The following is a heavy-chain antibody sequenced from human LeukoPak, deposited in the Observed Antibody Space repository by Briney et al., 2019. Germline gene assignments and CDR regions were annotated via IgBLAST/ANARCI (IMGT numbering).Heavy chain of an antibody. J-gene: IGHJ6*02. CDR3: AKDKGITMVRGVIPHYYYGMDV. V-gene: IGHV3-9*01. CDR2: ISWNSGSI. CDR1: GFTFDDYD. D-gene: IGHD3-10*01. Sequence: AGRSLRLSCAASGFTFDDYDMHWVRQAPGKGLEWVSGISWNSGSIGYADSVKGRFTISRDNAKNSLYLQMNSLRAEDTALYYCAKDKGITMVRGVIPHYYYGMDVWGQGTTVTVSS.